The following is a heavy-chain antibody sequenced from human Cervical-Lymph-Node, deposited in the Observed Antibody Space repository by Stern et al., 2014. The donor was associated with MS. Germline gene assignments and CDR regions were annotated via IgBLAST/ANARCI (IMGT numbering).Heavy chain of an antibody. CDR3: ARMMGSGYRHYFDY. V-gene: IGHV2-70*04. CDR2: IDLNDQT. CDR1: GFSLVTSGVR. D-gene: IGHD3-3*01. Sequence: QVTLRESGPALVKPTQTLTLTCTFSGFSLVTSGVRVSWIRQPPGKALEWLARIDLNDQTFYKTSLMTRLTLSQVTSKNQVVLTMTNVDPVDTATYYCARMMGSGYRHYFDYWGQGTPVTVS. J-gene: IGHJ4*02.